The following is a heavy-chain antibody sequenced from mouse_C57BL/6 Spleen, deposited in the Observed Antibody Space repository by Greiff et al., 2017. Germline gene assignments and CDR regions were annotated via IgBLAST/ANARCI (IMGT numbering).Heavy chain of an antibody. V-gene: IGHV14-1*01. CDR1: GFNIKDYY. J-gene: IGHJ3*01. CDR3: TTDYYGSRFAY. Sequence: VQLQQSGAELVRPGASVTLSCTASGFNIKDYYMHWVKQRPEQGLEWIGRIDPEDGDTEYAQTFQGKATMTADTSSNTAYLQLSSLTSEDTAVYYCTTDYYGSRFAYWGQGTLVTVSA. D-gene: IGHD1-1*01. CDR2: IDPEDGDT.